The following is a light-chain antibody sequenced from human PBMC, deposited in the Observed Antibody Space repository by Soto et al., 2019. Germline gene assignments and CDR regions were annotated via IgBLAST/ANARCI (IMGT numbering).Light chain of an antibody. Sequence: QSALTQPRSVPGSPGQSVTISCTGTRRDVGGYNYVSWYQQHPGKAPKLMIYDVSKRPSGVPDRFSGSKSGNTASLTISGLQAEDEADYYCCSYAGSYTFVFGTGTKLTVL. CDR2: DVS. CDR3: CSYAGSYTFV. J-gene: IGLJ1*01. CDR1: RRDVGGYNY. V-gene: IGLV2-11*01.